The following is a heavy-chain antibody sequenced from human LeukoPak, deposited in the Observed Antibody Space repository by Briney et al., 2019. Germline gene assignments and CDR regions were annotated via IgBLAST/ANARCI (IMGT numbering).Heavy chain of an antibody. CDR2: IYYSGST. CDR3: ARGLPAAIPVSWFDP. V-gene: IGHV4-31*03. D-gene: IGHD2-2*02. J-gene: IGHJ5*02. CDR1: GGSISSGGYY. Sequence: SETLSLTCTVSGGSISSGGYYWSWIRQHPGKGLEWIGYIYYSGSTYYNPSLKSRVTISVDTSKNQFSLKLSSVTAADTVVYYCARGLPAAIPVSWFDPWGQGTLVTVSS.